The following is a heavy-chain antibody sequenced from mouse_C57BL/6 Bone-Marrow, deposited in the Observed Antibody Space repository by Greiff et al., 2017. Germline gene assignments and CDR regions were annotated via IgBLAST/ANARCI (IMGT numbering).Heavy chain of an antibody. J-gene: IGHJ4*01. V-gene: IGHV1-82*01. CDR2: IYPGDGDT. CDR1: GYAFSSSW. Sequence: QVQLQQSGPELVKPGASVKISCKASGYAFSSSWLNWVKQRPGKGLEWIGRIYPGDGDTNYNGMFKGKATLTADKSSSTAYMQLSSLTSEDSAVYFCAREEVTGFYAMDYWGQGTSVTVSS. D-gene: IGHD4-1*01. CDR3: AREEVTGFYAMDY.